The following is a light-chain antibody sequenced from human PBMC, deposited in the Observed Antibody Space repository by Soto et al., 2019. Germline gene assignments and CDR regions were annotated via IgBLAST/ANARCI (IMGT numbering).Light chain of an antibody. CDR1: SSDVGGYNY. J-gene: IGLJ2*01. CDR3: SSYTSSSSLVI. Sequence: QSALTQPASVSGSPGQSITISCTGTSSDVGGYNYVSWYQQHPGKAPKLMIYEVTYRPSGISNRFSGSKSGHTASLTISGLQAEDEADYYCSSYTSSSSLVIFGGGTQLTVL. V-gene: IGLV2-14*01. CDR2: EVT.